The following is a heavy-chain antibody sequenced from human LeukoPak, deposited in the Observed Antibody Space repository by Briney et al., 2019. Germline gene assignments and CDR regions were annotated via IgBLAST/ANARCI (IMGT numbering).Heavy chain of an antibody. CDR1: GYSFTTYG. CDR3: ARASWGAYCDTSSRSKYYFDY. V-gene: IGHV1-18*01. D-gene: IGHD2-21*01. J-gene: IGHJ4*02. Sequence: ASVKVSCKASGYSFTTYGITWVRQAPGQGLEWMGWISAKNGNTNYAQKLQGRVTMATDTSTSTASMELRSLRSDDTAVYYRARASWGAYCDTSSRSKYYFDYWGQGTLVTVSS. CDR2: ISAKNGNT.